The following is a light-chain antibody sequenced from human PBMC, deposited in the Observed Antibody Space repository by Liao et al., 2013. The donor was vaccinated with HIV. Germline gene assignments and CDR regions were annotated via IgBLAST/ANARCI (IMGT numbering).Light chain of an antibody. CDR1: QLGDGY. CDR3: QTWDKKSVV. J-gene: IGLJ2*01. Sequence: SYELTQPPSVSVSPGQTANITCSEDQLGDGYASWYQQKPGQSPVLVIFQGNRRPSGIPERISGSSSGNTAILTISGTQPLDEADYYCQTWDKKSVVFGGGTRLTVL. CDR2: QGN. V-gene: IGLV3-1*01.